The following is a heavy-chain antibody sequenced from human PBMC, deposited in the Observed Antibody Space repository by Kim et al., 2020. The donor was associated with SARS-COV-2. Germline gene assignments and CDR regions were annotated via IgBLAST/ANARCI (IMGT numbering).Heavy chain of an antibody. CDR3: ARNIGITMIVVVTGWFDP. V-gene: IGHV4-31*03. Sequence: TLSLTCTVSGGSISSGGYYWSWIRQHPGKGLEWIGYIYYSGSTYYNPSLKSRVTISVDTSKNQFTLKLSSVTAADTAVYYCARNIGITMIVVVTGWFDPWGQETLVTVSS. CDR1: GGSISSGGYY. D-gene: IGHD3-22*01. CDR2: IYYSGST. J-gene: IGHJ5*02.